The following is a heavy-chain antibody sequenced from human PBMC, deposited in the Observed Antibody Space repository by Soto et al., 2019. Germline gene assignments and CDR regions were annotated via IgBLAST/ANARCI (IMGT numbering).Heavy chain of an antibody. J-gene: IGHJ4*02. CDR3: ARGLTGTTYFDY. D-gene: IGHD1-7*01. CDR2: IDPRGGST. CDR1: GYSFTTYY. V-gene: IGHV1-46*01. Sequence: ASVKVSCKASGYSFTTYYMHWVRQAPGQGLEWMAVIDPRGGSTFYAQKLQGRVTMTTDTSTSTAYMELRSLRSDGTAVYYCARGLTGTTYFDYWGQGTLVTVSS.